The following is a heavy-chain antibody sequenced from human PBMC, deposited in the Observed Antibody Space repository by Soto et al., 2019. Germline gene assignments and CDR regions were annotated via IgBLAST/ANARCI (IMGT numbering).Heavy chain of an antibody. CDR2: MNPNSGNT. D-gene: IGHD3-3*01. Sequence: GASVKVSCKASGYTFTSYDINWVRQATGQGLEYLGWMNPNSGNTGYVQKFQGRVTMTRNTSISTAYMELSSLRSEDTAVYYCARDKRDLRFLEWSYYFDFWGQGTLVTVSS. J-gene: IGHJ4*02. CDR1: GYTFTSYD. CDR3: ARDKRDLRFLEWSYYFDF. V-gene: IGHV1-8*01.